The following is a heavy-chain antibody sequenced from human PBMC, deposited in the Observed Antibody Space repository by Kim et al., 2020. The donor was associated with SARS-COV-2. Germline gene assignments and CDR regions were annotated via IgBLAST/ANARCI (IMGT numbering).Heavy chain of an antibody. CDR2: IYHRGNT. CDR1: GGFLSSGIYY. CDR3: ARDRRPNDFFDSTGNLDL. J-gene: IGHJ5*02. D-gene: IGHD3-22*01. Sequence: SETLSLTCSVSGGFLSSGIYYWTWIRQSPGKGLEWIGNIYHRGNTNYNPSLKSRISISVDTSTNQFSLNMNLVTAEDTAIYYCARDRRPNDFFDSTGNLDLWGQGTLVTVSS. V-gene: IGHV4-61*01.